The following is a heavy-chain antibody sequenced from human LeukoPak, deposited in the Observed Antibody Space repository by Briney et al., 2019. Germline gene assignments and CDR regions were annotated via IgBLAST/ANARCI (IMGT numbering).Heavy chain of an antibody. CDR1: GYTFTSYG. Sequence: ASVKVSCKASGYTFTSYGISWVRQAPGQGLEWMGWISAYNGNTNYAQKLQGRVTMTTDTSTSTAYVELRSLRSEDTAVYYCARALHLELHSYFDSWGQGTLVTVSS. D-gene: IGHD1-1*01. J-gene: IGHJ4*02. CDR3: ARALHLELHSYFDS. V-gene: IGHV1-18*01. CDR2: ISAYNGNT.